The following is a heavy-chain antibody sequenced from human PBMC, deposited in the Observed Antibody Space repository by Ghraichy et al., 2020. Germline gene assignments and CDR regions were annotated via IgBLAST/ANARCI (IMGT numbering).Heavy chain of an antibody. J-gene: IGHJ2*01. CDR2: IIPVFGTV. V-gene: IGHV1-69*13. Sequence: SVKVSCKASGGSFSGLGISWVRQAPGQGLEWMGGIIPVFGTVEYAQKFLGRITITADEATSTSYMELSSLRSVDTAVYYSARGDVEMAAREFWYFELWGRGTLVTVSS. CDR1: GGSFSGLG. CDR3: ARGDVEMAAREFWYFEL. D-gene: IGHD5-24*01.